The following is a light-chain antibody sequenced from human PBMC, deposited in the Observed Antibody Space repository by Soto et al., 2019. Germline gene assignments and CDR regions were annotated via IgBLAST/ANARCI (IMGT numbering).Light chain of an antibody. CDR2: DAS. V-gene: IGKV3-20*01. J-gene: IGKJ4*01. CDR3: QQYGSSLLT. Sequence: EIVLTQSPGTLSLSPGERVTLSCRAVQSLTSSYLAWYQQKPGQAPRLLIYDASSRATGIPARFSGSGSGTDFTLTIIRLELEDFAVYYCQQYGSSLLTFGGGTKVEIK. CDR1: QSLTSSY.